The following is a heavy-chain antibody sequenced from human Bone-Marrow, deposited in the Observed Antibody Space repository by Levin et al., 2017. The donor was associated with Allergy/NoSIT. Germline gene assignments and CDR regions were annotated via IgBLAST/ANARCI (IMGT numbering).Heavy chain of an antibody. J-gene: IGHJ4*02. CDR1: GYSFTNYW. Sequence: GESLKISCKGSGYSFTNYWIGWVRQMPGKGLEYMGIIYPGDSDTRYSPSFQGRVTISADKSINTAYLQWSSLEASDTARYYCAGHEGAALVGADYWGQGTLVTVSS. D-gene: IGHD1-26*01. V-gene: IGHV5-51*01. CDR3: AGHEGAALVGADY. CDR2: IYPGDSDT.